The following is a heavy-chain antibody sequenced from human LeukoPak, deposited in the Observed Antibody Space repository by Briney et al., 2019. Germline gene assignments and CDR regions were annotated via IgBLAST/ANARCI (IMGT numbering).Heavy chain of an antibody. CDR3: AREPYYHDSSGYISDY. Sequence: QPGGSLRLSCAASGFTFSSYEMNWVRQAPGKGLEWVSYISSSGSFIYYADSVKGRFTISRDNAKNSLYLQMNSLRAEDTAVYYCAREPYYHDSSGYISDYWGQGTLVTVSS. V-gene: IGHV3-48*03. CDR2: ISSSGSFI. J-gene: IGHJ4*02. D-gene: IGHD3-22*01. CDR1: GFTFSSYE.